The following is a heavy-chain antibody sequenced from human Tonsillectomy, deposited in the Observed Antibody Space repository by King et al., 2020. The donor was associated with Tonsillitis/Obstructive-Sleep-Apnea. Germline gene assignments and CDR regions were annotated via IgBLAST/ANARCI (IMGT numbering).Heavy chain of an antibody. J-gene: IGHJ4*02. Sequence: QLQESGPVLVEPSESLSLTCTVSGGSSSSSNYYWACIRQSPRKGLEWIGGIHYSVDTYYNPSLQSRATISVDTSKNQFSLTVTSVTAADTAVYYCARPYSGYTSGFDLWGQGTLVTVSS. CDR2: IHYSVDT. CDR1: GGSSSSSNYY. CDR3: ARPYSGYTSGFDL. D-gene: IGHD5-18*01. V-gene: IGHV4-39*01.